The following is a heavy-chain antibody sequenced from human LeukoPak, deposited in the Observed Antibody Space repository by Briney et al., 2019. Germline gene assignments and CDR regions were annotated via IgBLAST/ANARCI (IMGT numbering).Heavy chain of an antibody. CDR3: ARGTHYYYYYYMDV. CDR2: IKQDGSEK. CDR1: GFTFSSYW. J-gene: IGHJ6*03. Sequence: GGSLRLSCAASGFTFSSYWMSWVRQAPGKGLEWVANIKQDGSEKYYVDSVKGRFTISRDNAKNSLYLQMNSLRAEDTAVYYCARGTHYYYYYYMDVWGKGTGVTVSS. V-gene: IGHV3-7*01.